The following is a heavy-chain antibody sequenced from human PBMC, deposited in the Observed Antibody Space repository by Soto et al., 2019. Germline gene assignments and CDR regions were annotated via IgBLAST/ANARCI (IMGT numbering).Heavy chain of an antibody. CDR3: ARETYYYDSSGYYYTFPYYFDY. Sequence: AGGSLRLSCAASGFTFSSYEMNWVRQAPGKGLEWVSYISSSGSTIYYADSVKGRFTISRDNAKNSLYLQMNSLRAEDTAVYYCARETYYYDSSGYYYTFPYYFDYWGQGTLVTVSS. D-gene: IGHD3-22*01. CDR2: ISSSGSTI. V-gene: IGHV3-48*03. J-gene: IGHJ4*02. CDR1: GFTFSSYE.